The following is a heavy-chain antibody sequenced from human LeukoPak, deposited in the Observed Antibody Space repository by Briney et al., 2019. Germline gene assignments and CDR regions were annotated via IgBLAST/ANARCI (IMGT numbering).Heavy chain of an antibody. CDR2: IRGAANDYAT. CDR1: GFTFSGSA. Sequence: PGGSLRLSCAASGFTFSGSALHWVRQASGKGLEWVGRIRGAANDYATAYAASVKGRFTISRDDSKNTAYLQMDSLKTEDTAVYYCTRDQTPYNWGQGNMVTVSS. CDR3: TRDQTPYN. J-gene: IGHJ4*02. V-gene: IGHV3-73*01. D-gene: IGHD2-15*01.